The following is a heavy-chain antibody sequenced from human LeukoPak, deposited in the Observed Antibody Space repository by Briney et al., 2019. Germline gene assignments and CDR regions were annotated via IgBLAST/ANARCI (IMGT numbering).Heavy chain of an antibody. CDR2: INPNSGGT. V-gene: IGHV1-2*02. J-gene: IGHJ5*02. D-gene: IGHD3-22*01. Sequence: ASVKVSCKASGYTFTGYYMHWVRQAPGQGLEWMGWINPNSGGTNYAQKFQGRVTMTRDTSISTAYMELSRLRSDDTAVYYRARDPQYYYDSSGYYFNWFDPWGQGTLVTVSS. CDR1: GYTFTGYY. CDR3: ARDPQYYYDSSGYYFNWFDP.